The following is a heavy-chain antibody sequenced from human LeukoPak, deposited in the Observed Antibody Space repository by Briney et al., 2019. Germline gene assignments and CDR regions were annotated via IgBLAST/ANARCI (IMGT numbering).Heavy chain of an antibody. V-gene: IGHV4-4*07. Sequence: PSETLSLTCRVSGDTISGHYWSWVRQPAGKGLEWIGRMYAFGDTDYNASLKSRVTMSIDTSKNQFSLNLTSVTAADTALYYCARVSAKRYYMDVWGKGTTITVSS. D-gene: IGHD5/OR15-5a*01. CDR1: GDTISGHY. CDR2: MYAFGDT. J-gene: IGHJ6*03. CDR3: ARVSAKRYYMDV.